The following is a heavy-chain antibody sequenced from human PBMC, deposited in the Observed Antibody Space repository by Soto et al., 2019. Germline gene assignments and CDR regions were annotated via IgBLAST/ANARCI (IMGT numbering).Heavy chain of an antibody. D-gene: IGHD3-22*01. V-gene: IGHV1-18*04. CDR3: ARGVTYYYDSSGYYPFDY. CDR2: ISAYNGNT. J-gene: IGHJ4*02. Sequence: GASVKVSCKASGYTFTSYGISWVRRAPGQGLEWMGWISAYNGNTNYAQKLQGRVTMTTDTSTSTAYMELRSLRSDDTAVYYCARGVTYYYDSSGYYPFDYWGQGTLVTVSS. CDR1: GYTFTSYG.